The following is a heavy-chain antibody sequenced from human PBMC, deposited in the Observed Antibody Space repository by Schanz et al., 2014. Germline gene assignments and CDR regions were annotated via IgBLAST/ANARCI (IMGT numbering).Heavy chain of an antibody. D-gene: IGHD3-10*01. CDR1: GFTFSSFA. CDR2: IGGSGSDT. CDR3: AKKGGDYGSGSYQIIDD. V-gene: IGHV3-23*01. J-gene: IGHJ4*02. Sequence: EVQLLESGGGLVQPGGSLRLSCEASGFTFSSFAMSWVRQAPGKGLEWVSYIGGSGSDTYYADSVRGRFTISSDNSKNMLYLQMNSLRADDTAVYYCAKKGGDYGSGSYQIIDDWGQGTLVTVSS.